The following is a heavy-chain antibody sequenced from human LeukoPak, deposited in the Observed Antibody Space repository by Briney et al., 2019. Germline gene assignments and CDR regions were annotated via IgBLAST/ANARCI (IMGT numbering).Heavy chain of an antibody. Sequence: GASVKVSCKASGYTFTGYYMHWVRQAPGQGLEWMGWMNPNSGNTGYAQKFQGRVTMTRNTSISTAYMELSSLRSEDTAVYYCARGHSAYFRGQWLVFRGFDYWGQGTLVTVSS. CDR1: GYTFTGYY. CDR3: ARGHSAYFRGQWLVFRGFDY. CDR2: MNPNSGNT. V-gene: IGHV1-8*02. J-gene: IGHJ4*02. D-gene: IGHD6-19*01.